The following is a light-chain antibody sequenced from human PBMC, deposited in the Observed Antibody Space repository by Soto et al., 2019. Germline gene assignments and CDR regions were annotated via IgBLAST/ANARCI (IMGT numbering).Light chain of an antibody. CDR3: QQYGKSPLT. J-gene: IGKJ4*01. CDR2: GAS. CDR1: QSGSGTY. V-gene: IGKV3-20*01. Sequence: EIVLTQSPGTLSLSPGERATLSCRASQSGSGTYLAWYQQKPGQAPRLLISGASRRATGIPDRFSCSGSGKDFTLTISSLEPEDFAVYYCQQYGKSPLTFGGGTKVDIK.